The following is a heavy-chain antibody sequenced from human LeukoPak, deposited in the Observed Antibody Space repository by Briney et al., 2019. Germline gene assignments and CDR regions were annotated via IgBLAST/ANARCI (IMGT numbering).Heavy chain of an antibody. V-gene: IGHV2-5*02. CDR2: IYWDDDK. CDR3: AHRNYDILTGHYLFDY. J-gene: IGHJ4*02. CDR1: GFSLRTSGVG. D-gene: IGHD3-9*01. Sequence: SGPTLVKPTQTLTLTCTFSGFSLRTSGVGVGWIRQPPGKALEWLSLIYWDDDKRYSPSLKSRLTITKDTSKNQVVLTMTNMDPVDTATYYCAHRNYDILTGHYLFDYWGQGTLVTVSS.